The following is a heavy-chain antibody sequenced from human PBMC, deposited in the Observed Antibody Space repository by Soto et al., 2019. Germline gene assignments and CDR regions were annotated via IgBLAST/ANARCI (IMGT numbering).Heavy chain of an antibody. CDR2: ISSSSSYI. J-gene: IGHJ6*02. V-gene: IGHV3-21*01. D-gene: IGHD3-3*01. Sequence: EVQLVESGGGLVKPGGSLRLSCAASGFTFSSYSMNWVRQAPGKELEWVSSISSSSSYIYYADSVKGRFTISRDNAKNSLYLQMNSLRAEDTAVYYCARDLLRFLEWSPRDGMDVWGQGTTVTVSS. CDR1: GFTFSSYS. CDR3: ARDLLRFLEWSPRDGMDV.